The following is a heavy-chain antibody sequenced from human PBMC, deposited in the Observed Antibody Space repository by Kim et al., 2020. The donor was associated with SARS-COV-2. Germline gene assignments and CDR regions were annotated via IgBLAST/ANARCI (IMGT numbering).Heavy chain of an antibody. CDR3: ARDRGYCSGGSCC. CDR2: IYCSGST. Sequence: SETLSLTCTVYGGSISSSSYYWGWIRQPPGKGLEWIGSIYCSGSTYYNPSLKSRVTISVDTSKNQFSLKLSSVTAADTAVYYCARDRGYCSGGSCCWGQG. CDR1: GGSISSSSYY. J-gene: IGHJ1*01. V-gene: IGHV4-39*07. D-gene: IGHD2-15*01.